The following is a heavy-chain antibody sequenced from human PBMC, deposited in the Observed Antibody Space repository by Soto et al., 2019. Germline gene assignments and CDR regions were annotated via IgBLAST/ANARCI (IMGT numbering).Heavy chain of an antibody. Sequence: SVKVSCKASGGTFSSYAISWARQAPGQGLEWMGGIIPIFGTANYAQKLQGRVTITADESTSTAYMELSSLRSEDAAVYYCASYNSRSGSYFDYYYSGMDVWGQGTTVTVSS. V-gene: IGHV1-69*13. CDR2: IIPIFGTA. D-gene: IGHD1-26*01. CDR1: GGTFSSYA. CDR3: ASYNSRSGSYFDYYYSGMDV. J-gene: IGHJ6*02.